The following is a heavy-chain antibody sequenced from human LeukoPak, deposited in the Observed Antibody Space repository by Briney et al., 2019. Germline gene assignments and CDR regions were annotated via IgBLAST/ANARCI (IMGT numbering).Heavy chain of an antibody. Sequence: GGSLRLSRAASGFTFSNYGMCWVRQAPGKGLEWVSLISGDGGNTYYPDSVKGRFTISRDNSRNTLYLQVNSLRAEDTAVYYCARDRYSSMWSVFEYWGQGALVTVSS. CDR3: ARDRYSSMWSVFEY. V-gene: IGHV3-23*01. D-gene: IGHD6-13*01. CDR1: GFTFSNYG. J-gene: IGHJ4*02. CDR2: ISGDGGNT.